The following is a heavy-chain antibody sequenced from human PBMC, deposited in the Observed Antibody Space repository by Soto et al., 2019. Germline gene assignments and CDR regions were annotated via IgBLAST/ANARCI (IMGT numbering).Heavy chain of an antibody. Sequence: ETLPLTCAVSGYSISSGYYWGWIRQPPGKGLEWIGSIYHSGSTYYNPSLKSRVTISVDTSKNQFSLKLSSVTAADTAVYYCARDRNIAAADFDYWGQGTLVTVS. CDR1: GYSISSGYY. D-gene: IGHD6-13*01. CDR3: ARDRNIAAADFDY. J-gene: IGHJ4*02. V-gene: IGHV4-38-2*02. CDR2: IYHSGST.